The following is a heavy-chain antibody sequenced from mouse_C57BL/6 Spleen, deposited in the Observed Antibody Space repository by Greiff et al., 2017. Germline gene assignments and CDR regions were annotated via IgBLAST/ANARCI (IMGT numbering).Heavy chain of an antibody. J-gene: IGHJ4*01. CDR2: INPSSGYT. V-gene: IGHV1-7*01. D-gene: IGHD4-1*01. Sequence: VQLKESGAELAKPGASVKLSCKASGYTFTSYWMHWVKQRPGQGLEWIGYINPSSGYTKYNQKFKDKATLTADKSSSTAYMQLRSLTYEDSAVYYCARSPWGYYAMDYWGQGTSVTVSS. CDR3: ARSPWGYYAMDY. CDR1: GYTFTSYW.